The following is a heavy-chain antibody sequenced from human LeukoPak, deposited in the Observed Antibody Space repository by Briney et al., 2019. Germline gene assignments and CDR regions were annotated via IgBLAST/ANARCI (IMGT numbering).Heavy chain of an antibody. D-gene: IGHD3-22*01. CDR1: GFDFGPYW. Sequence: GGSLRLSCVASGFDFGPYWMSWVRQAPGKGPEWVANINEDGSEKFYVNSVKGRFTISRDNAKNSLYLQMNSLRAEDTALYYCAKGPNSPYYYDSSGYYYTVWGQGTLVTVSS. CDR2: INEDGSEK. CDR3: AKGPNSPYYYDSSGYYYTV. V-gene: IGHV3-7*03. J-gene: IGHJ4*02.